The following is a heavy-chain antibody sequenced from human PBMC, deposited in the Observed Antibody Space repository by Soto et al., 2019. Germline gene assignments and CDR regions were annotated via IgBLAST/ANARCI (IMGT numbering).Heavy chain of an antibody. Sequence: ASVKVSCKVSGYTLTELSMHWVRQAPGKGLEWMGGFDPEDGETIYAQKFQGRVTMTEDTSTDTAYMELSSLRSEDTAVYYCATGRSIADRPDAFAIWGQGTMVTVSS. V-gene: IGHV1-24*01. D-gene: IGHD6-6*01. CDR3: ATGRSIADRPDAFAI. CDR2: FDPEDGET. CDR1: GYTLTELS. J-gene: IGHJ3*02.